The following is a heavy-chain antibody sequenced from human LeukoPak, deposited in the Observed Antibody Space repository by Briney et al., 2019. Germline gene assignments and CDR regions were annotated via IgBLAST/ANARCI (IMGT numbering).Heavy chain of an antibody. CDR1: GFTFSSYG. CDR2: ISGSGGST. CDR3: AKDLFNSGGDCSGY. J-gene: IGHJ4*02. D-gene: IGHD2-21*02. Sequence: GGSLRLSCAASGFTFSSYGMSWVRQAPGKGLEWVSAISGSGGSTYYADSVKGRFTISRDNSKNTLYLQMNSLRAEDTAVYYCAKDLFNSGGDCSGYWGQGTLVTVSS. V-gene: IGHV3-23*01.